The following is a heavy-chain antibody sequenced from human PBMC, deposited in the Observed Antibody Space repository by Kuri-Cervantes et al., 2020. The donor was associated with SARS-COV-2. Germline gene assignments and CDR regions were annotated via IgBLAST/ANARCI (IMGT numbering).Heavy chain of an antibody. CDR1: GGTFSSYA. CDR3: ARAGIQMVYAIDYYDYYMDV. V-gene: IGHV1-69*04. CDR2: IIPILGIA. Sequence: SVKVSCKASGGTFSSYAISWVRQAPGQGLEWMGRIIPILGIANYAQKFQGRVTMTTDTSTTTAYMDLRSLRSDDTAVYYCARAGIQMVYAIDYYDYYMDVWGKGTTVTVSS. D-gene: IGHD2-8*01. J-gene: IGHJ6*03.